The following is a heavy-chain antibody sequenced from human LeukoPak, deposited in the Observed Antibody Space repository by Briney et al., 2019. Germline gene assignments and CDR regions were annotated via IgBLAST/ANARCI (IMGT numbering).Heavy chain of an antibody. J-gene: IGHJ6*03. D-gene: IGHD1-26*01. CDR1: AYSFTGYY. CDR3: ARDGSGSYPYYYYMGV. Sequence: ASVKVSCKSSAYSFTGYYIHWVRQAPGQGLEWMGWINPNSGGTNYAQKFQGRVTMTRDTPISTAYMELSRLRSGDTAVYYCARDGSGSYPYYYYMGVWGKGTTVTVSS. V-gene: IGHV1-2*02. CDR2: INPNSGGT.